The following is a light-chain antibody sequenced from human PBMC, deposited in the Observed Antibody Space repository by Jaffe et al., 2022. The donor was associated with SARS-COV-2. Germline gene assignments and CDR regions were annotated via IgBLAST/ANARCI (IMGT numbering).Light chain of an antibody. CDR2: DAS. CDR3: QQRRSWPIT. CDR1: QSVSVY. V-gene: IGKV3-11*01. Sequence: EIVLTQSPATLSLSPGERATLSCRASQSVSVYLAWYQHKPGQAPRLLIYDASNRATGIPARFSGSGSGTDFTLTISGLEPEDFAVYYCQQRRSWPITFGQGTRLEIK. J-gene: IGKJ5*01.